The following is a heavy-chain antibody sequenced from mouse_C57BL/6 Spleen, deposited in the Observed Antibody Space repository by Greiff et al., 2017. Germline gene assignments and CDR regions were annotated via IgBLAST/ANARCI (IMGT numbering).Heavy chain of an antibody. V-gene: IGHV1-62-2*01. J-gene: IGHJ1*03. D-gene: IGHD1-1*01. CDR1: GYTFTEYP. CDR2: FYPGSGSI. Sequence: VQLQQSGAELVKPGASVKLSCKASGYTFTEYPIHWVKQRSGQGLEWIGWFYPGSGSIKYNETFKDKATLTADKSSSTVYMELSRLTSEDSAVYFCARHEGGDYGSSYRYFDVWGTGTTVTVSS. CDR3: ARHEGGDYGSSYRYFDV.